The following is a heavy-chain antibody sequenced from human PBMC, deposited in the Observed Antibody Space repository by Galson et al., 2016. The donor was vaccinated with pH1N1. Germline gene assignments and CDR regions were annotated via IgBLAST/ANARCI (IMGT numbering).Heavy chain of an antibody. D-gene: IGHD4-23*01. CDR3: ARVLRTVVFDC. Sequence: QSGAEVKKPGESLKISCKASGYNFNIYYMHWVRQAPGQGLEWMGWIDPNSGATSYAQKFQGRVTMTRDTSISTVYMELKRLRFDDTAVYYCARVLRTVVFDCWGQGTLVTVDS. CDR1: GYNFNIYY. CDR2: IDPNSGAT. J-gene: IGHJ4*02. V-gene: IGHV1-2*02.